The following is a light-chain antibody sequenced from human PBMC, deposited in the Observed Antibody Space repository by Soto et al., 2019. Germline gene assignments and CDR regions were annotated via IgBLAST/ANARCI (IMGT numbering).Light chain of an antibody. CDR3: SSSAGIYHYLV. J-gene: IGLJ3*02. CDR2: GVT. Sequence: QSVLTQPASVSGSPGQSITISCTGTTTDVGAYNFVSWYQHHPDKAPKLIIYGVTNRPSGVSDRFSGSKSANTASLTISGLQTEDEAHYYCSSSAGIYHYLVFGGGTKLTVL. V-gene: IGLV2-14*01. CDR1: TTDVGAYNF.